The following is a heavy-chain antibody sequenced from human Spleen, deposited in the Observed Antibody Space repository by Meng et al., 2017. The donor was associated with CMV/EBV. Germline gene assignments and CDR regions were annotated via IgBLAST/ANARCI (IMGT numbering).Heavy chain of an antibody. CDR1: GFTFDDYT. J-gene: IGHJ4*02. D-gene: IGHD2-2*01. V-gene: IGHV3-43*01. CDR2: ITWNGGST. CDR3: AKGLPAAGSWDL. Sequence: GALRLSCAASGFTFDDYTMHWVRQVPGKGLEWVSLITWNGGSTFYADSVKGRFTISRDNSKNSLSLQMNSLKSEDTALYYCAKGLPAAGSWDLWGQGVLVTVSS.